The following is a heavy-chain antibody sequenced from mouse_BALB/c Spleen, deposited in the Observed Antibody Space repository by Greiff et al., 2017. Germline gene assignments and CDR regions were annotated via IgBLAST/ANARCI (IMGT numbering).Heavy chain of an antibody. V-gene: IGHV2-2*02. CDR3: ARNGGLRGNAMDY. CDR2: IWSGGST. CDR1: GFSLTSYG. Sequence: QVQLQQSGPGLVQPSQSLSITCTVSGFSLTSYGVHWVRQSPGKGLEWLGVIWSGGSTDYNAVFISRLSISKDNSKSQVFFKMNSLQANDTVIYYCARNGGLRGNAMDYWGQGTSVTVSS. J-gene: IGHJ4*01. D-gene: IGHD2-4*01.